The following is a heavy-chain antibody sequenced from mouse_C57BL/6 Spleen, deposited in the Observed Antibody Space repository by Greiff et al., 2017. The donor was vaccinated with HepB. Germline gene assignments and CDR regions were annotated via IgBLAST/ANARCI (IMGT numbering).Heavy chain of an antibody. CDR2: IYPGNSDT. D-gene: IGHD2-3*01. CDR3: TRYDPNWYFDV. Sequence: EVKLMESGTVLARPGASVKMSCKTSGYTFTSYWMHWVKQRPGQGLEWIGAIYPGNSDTSYNQKFKGKAKLTAVTSASTAYMELSSLTNEDSAVYYGTRYDPNWYFDVWGTGTTVTVSS. CDR1: GYTFTSYW. V-gene: IGHV1-5*01. J-gene: IGHJ1*03.